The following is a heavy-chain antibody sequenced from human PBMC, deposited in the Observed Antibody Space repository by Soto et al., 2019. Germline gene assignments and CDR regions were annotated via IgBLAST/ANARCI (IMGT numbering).Heavy chain of an antibody. V-gene: IGHV1-69*02. J-gene: IGHJ6*03. D-gene: IGHD3-9*01. CDR1: GGTFSSYT. CDR2: IIPILGIA. Sequence: SVKVSCKASGGTFSSYTISWVRQAPGQGLEWMGRIIPILGIANYAQKFQGRVTITADKSTSTAYMELSSLRSEDTAVYYCARDIIVYDILTGYPFPPYYYYMDVWGKGTTVTVSS. CDR3: ARDIIVYDILTGYPFPPYYYYMDV.